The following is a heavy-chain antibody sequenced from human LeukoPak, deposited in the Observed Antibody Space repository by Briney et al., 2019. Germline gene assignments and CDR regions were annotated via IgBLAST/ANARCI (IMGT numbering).Heavy chain of an antibody. J-gene: IGHJ4*02. CDR2: MNPNSGNT. D-gene: IGHD1-26*01. CDR1: GYTFTSYD. CDR3: ARDLFRWVGATDY. Sequence: ASVKVSCKASGYTFTSYDINWVRQATGQGLEWMGWMNPNSGNTNYAQKLQGRVTMTTDTSTSTAYMELRSLRSDDTAVYYCARDLFRWVGATDYWGQGTLVTVSS. V-gene: IGHV1-18*01.